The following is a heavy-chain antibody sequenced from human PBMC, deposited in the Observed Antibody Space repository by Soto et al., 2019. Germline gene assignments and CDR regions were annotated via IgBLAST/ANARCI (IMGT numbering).Heavy chain of an antibody. D-gene: IGHD4-17*01. CDR2: IYWDDNE. CDR3: VYREIGDYFFQF. J-gene: IGHJ4*02. Sequence: QITLKESGPTLVKPTQTLTLTCTFSGLSLTTQGVHVGWIRQPPGTGLERLAIIYWDDNEVYSPSLKNRLTITKDTSKSQVVLTLSTVDPVDTATYYCVYREIGDYFFQFWGQGILVNVSS. V-gene: IGHV2-5*02. CDR1: GLSLTTQGVH.